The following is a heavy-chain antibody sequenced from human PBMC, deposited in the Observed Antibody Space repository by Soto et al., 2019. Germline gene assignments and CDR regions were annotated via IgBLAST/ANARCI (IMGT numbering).Heavy chain of an antibody. CDR3: ARDQSATTSGYSYWWLDP. V-gene: IGHV1-46*01. CDR1: GYTFTRHW. D-gene: IGHD3-22*01. J-gene: IGHJ5*02. CDR2: INPSGGAT. Sequence: QVQLVQSGAEMKKPGASVKVSCKASGYTFTRHWMHWVRQAPGQGLEWMGIINPSGGATTYAQKCQGRVSVTRDTSTSTVYMELNSLRSEDTAVYYCARDQSATTSGYSYWWLDPWGQGTLVTVSS.